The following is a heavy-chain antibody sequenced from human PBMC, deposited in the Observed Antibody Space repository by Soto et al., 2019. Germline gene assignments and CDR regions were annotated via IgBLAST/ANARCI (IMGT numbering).Heavy chain of an antibody. V-gene: IGHV3-9*01. CDR3: VKDSYADFHRVLSTAEYFFDY. D-gene: IGHD2-15*01. Sequence: EVQLGESVGGLVRPGRSLRLSCTASGFTFDDYAMHWVRQAPGRGLEWVSGITWNSGNIAYADSVKGRITIARDDDNNSLYLQMHCLIPEYTALYYCVKDSYADFHRVLSTAEYFFDYWGHGTLVTVSS. CDR2: ITWNSGNI. CDR1: GFTFDDYA. J-gene: IGHJ4*01.